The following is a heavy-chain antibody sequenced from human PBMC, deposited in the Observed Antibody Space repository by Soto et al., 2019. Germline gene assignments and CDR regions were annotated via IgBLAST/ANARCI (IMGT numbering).Heavy chain of an antibody. CDR1: GDSVSINSAA. J-gene: IGHJ3*02. CDR2: TYYRSKWYN. V-gene: IGHV6-1*01. CDR3: ARERGVLSEAFDI. Sequence: SQTLSLMFVISGDSVSINSAAWNWLRQSPSRGLEWLGRTYYRSKWYNDYVVSVKSRITINPDTSKNQFSLQLNSVTPEDTAVYYCARERGVLSEAFDIWGQGTVVTVSS. D-gene: IGHD3-10*01.